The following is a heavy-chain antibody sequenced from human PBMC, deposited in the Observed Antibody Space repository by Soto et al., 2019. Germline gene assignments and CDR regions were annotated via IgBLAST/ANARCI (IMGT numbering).Heavy chain of an antibody. D-gene: IGHD3-3*01. V-gene: IGHV3-23*01. Sequence: HPGGSLRLSCAASGFTFSSYAMSWVRQAPGKGLEWVSAISNSGSNTHYADSVKGRFTISRDTSKNTLYLQMNSLRAEDTAVYYCAKASAYYDFWSGYFPFDYWGQGTLVTVSS. CDR3: AKASAYYDFWSGYFPFDY. CDR2: ISNSGSNT. CDR1: GFTFSSYA. J-gene: IGHJ4*02.